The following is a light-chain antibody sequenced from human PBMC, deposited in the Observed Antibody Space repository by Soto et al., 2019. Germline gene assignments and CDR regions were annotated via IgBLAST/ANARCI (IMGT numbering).Light chain of an antibody. Sequence: IQMTQSPSTLSASVGYRVTITSLASQSISSWLAWYQQKPGKAPKLLIYDASSLESGVPSRFSGSGSGTEFTLTISSLQPDDFATYYCQHFNSYPWTFGQGTKVDIK. V-gene: IGKV1-5*01. CDR3: QHFNSYPWT. J-gene: IGKJ1*01. CDR2: DAS. CDR1: QSISSW.